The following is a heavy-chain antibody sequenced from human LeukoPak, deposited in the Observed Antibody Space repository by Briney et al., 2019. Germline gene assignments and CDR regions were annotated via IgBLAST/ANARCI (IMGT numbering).Heavy chain of an antibody. V-gene: IGHV4-34*04. CDR2: VNHSGST. D-gene: IGHD3-3*01. Sequence: SETLSLTCAVYGGSFSAHYWNWIRQVPGKGLEWIGGVNHSGSTNTNPSLKGRATLSLDTSKNQFSLKLTSVTAADTAFYYCARGARPLGWFVVGRPPSEYYFDNWGQGTQVTVSS. CDR1: GGSFSAHY. CDR3: ARGARPLGWFVVGRPPSEYYFDN. J-gene: IGHJ4*02.